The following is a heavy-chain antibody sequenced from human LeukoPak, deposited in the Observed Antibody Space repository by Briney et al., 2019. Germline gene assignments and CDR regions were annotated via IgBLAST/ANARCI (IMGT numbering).Heavy chain of an antibody. CDR3: ARGDIVATIVY. CDR2: IYYSGST. J-gene: IGHJ4*02. Sequence: SETLSLTCTVSGGSISSYYWSWIRQPPGKGLEWIGYIYYSGSTNYNPSLKSRVTISVDTSKNQFSLKLSSVTAADTAVYYCARGDIVATIVYWGQGTLVTVSS. D-gene: IGHD5-12*01. V-gene: IGHV4-59*01. CDR1: GGSISSYY.